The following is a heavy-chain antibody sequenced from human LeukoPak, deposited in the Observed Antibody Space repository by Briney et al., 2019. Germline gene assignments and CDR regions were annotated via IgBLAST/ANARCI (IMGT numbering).Heavy chain of an antibody. Sequence: GESLKISCKGSGYRFTIYWIGWVRQMPGRGLEWIGIIYPGDSDIRYSPSFQGQVTISADKSISTAYLQWSSLKASDTAMYYCARLGDIWFGELLRWGQGTLVTVSS. CDR2: IYPGDSDI. J-gene: IGHJ4*02. V-gene: IGHV5-51*01. D-gene: IGHD3-10*01. CDR3: ARLGDIWFGELLR. CDR1: GYRFTIYW.